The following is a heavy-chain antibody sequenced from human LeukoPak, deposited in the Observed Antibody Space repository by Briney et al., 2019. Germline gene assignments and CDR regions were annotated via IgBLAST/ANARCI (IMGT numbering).Heavy chain of an antibody. CDR3: ARCGGDCYTYYFDY. V-gene: IGHV1-2*02. CDR1: GYTFTGYY. J-gene: IGHJ4*02. CDR2: INPNSGGT. D-gene: IGHD2-21*01. Sequence: GASVKVSCKASGYTFTGYYMHWVRQAPGQGLEWMGWINPNSGGTNYAQKFQGRVTMTRDTSISTAYMELSRLRSDDTAVYYCARCGGDCYTYYFDYWGQGTLVTVSS.